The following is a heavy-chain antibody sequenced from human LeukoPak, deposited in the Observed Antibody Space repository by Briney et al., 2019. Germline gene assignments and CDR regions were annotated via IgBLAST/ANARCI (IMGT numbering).Heavy chain of an antibody. V-gene: IGHV1-2*02. CDR1: GYTFTGYY. CDR3: ARVHYYDSSGYTRSTNWFDP. D-gene: IGHD3-22*01. CDR2: INPNSGGT. Sequence: ASVKVSCKASGYTFTGYYMHWVRQAPGQGLERMGWINPNSGGTNYAQKFQGRVTMTRDTSISTAYMELSRLRSDDTAVYYCARVHYYDSSGYTRSTNWFDPWGQGTLVTVSS. J-gene: IGHJ5*02.